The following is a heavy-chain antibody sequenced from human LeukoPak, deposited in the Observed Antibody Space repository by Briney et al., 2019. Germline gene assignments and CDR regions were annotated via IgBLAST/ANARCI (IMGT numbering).Heavy chain of an antibody. Sequence: PSETLSLTCTVSGGSISNNDWSWLRQPPGKGLERVGYIYNSGSTNYNPSLKSRVTISVDTSKNQFSLKLSSVTAADTAVYYCTRLIMSSIYYYYMDVWGKGTTVTVSS. CDR1: GGSISNND. CDR2: IYNSGST. D-gene: IGHD3-10*01. CDR3: TRLIMSSIYYYYMDV. J-gene: IGHJ6*03. V-gene: IGHV4-59*01.